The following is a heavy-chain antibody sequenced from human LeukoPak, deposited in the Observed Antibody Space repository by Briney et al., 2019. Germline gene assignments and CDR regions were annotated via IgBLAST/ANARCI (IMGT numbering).Heavy chain of an antibody. J-gene: IGHJ4*02. CDR2: IYPRGST. D-gene: IGHD7-27*01. CDR3: ARFSPRAMGNYLDF. V-gene: IGHV4-4*09. CDR1: GGSVSSYY. Sequence: SETLSLTCTVSGGSVSSYYWSWIRQPPGKGLEWIGYIYPRGSTYYNPSLKSRVILSLDKSANQFSLNLSSVTAADTAVYYCARFSPRAMGNYLDFWGQGTLVTVSS.